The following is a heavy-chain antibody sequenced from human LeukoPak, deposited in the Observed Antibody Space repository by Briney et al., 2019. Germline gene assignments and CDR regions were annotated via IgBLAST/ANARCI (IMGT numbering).Heavy chain of an antibody. J-gene: IGHJ5*02. D-gene: IGHD5-18*01. CDR3: ARTLDTLQRNWNNWFDP. CDR2: VYYSGST. V-gene: IGHV4-39*07. Sequence: SETLSLTCTVSGGSISNNNYYWGCIRQPPGKGLEWIGSVYYSGSTYYNQSLKSRVTISLDTSKNQFSLKLSSVTAADRAVYYCARTLDTLQRNWNNWFDPWGQGILVTVSS. CDR1: GGSISNNNYY.